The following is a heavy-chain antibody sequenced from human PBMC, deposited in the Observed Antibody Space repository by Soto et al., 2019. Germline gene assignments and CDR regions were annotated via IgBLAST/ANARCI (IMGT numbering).Heavy chain of an antibody. CDR2: ITGSGDSA. Sequence: EVQLSESGGGLVQPGGSLRLSCAASGFSFSSHAMTWVRQAPGKGREWVSAITGSGDSAYYAASVKGRFTLSRDNSKNTLYLQMNSLRAEDTAVYYCARDPSWGGYYGMDVWGQGTTVTVSS. CDR3: ARDPSWGGYYGMDV. CDR1: GFSFSSHA. D-gene: IGHD3-16*01. V-gene: IGHV3-23*01. J-gene: IGHJ6*02.